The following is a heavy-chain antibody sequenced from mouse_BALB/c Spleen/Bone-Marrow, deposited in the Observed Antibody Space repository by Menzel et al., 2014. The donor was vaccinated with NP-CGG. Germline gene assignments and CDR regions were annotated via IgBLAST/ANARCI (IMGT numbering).Heavy chain of an antibody. CDR2: ISDGGSYT. V-gene: IGHV5-4*02. CDR1: GFTFSDYY. J-gene: IGHJ3*01. D-gene: IGHD4-1*01. CDR3: ANWAY. Sequence: DVKLVESGGGLVKPGGSLKLSCAASGFTFSDYYMYWVRQTPEKRLEWVATISDGGSYTYYPDSVKGRFTTSRDNAKNNLYLQMSSLKSEDTAMYYCANWAYWGQGTLVTVSA.